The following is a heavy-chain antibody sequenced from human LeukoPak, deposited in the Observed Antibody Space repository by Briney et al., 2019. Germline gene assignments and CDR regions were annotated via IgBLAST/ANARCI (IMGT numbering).Heavy chain of an antibody. Sequence: SETLSLTCTVSGGSINSYYWSWIRQPPGKGLEWIGYIYYSGSTNYNPSLKSRVTISVHTSKNQFSLKLSSVTAADTAVYYCARDSPYYYDSSGYQWGQGTLVTVSS. CDR3: ARDSPYYYDSSGYQ. CDR1: GGSINSYY. J-gene: IGHJ4*02. CDR2: IYYSGST. V-gene: IGHV4-59*12. D-gene: IGHD3-22*01.